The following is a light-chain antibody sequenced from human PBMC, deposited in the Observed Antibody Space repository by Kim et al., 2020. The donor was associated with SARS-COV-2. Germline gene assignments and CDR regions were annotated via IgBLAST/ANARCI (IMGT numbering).Light chain of an antibody. CDR2: GAS. CDR1: QTVGSH. Sequence: DVQMTQSPLSLSASVGDTVTITCRASQTVGSHLNWFQKKPGKVPKLLIFGASNLQRGAPSRFSGSGSGTDFTLTISSLQPEDFVTYYCQQTYSIPTFGPGTKVDIK. J-gene: IGKJ1*01. CDR3: QQTYSIPT. V-gene: IGKV1-39*01.